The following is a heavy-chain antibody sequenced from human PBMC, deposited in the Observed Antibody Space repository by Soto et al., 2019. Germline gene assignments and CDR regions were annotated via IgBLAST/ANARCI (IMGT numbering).Heavy chain of an antibody. D-gene: IGHD6-13*01. CDR3: ARGTAWQCLRAAASPLDY. CDR1: GFTFSSYG. CDR2: IWYDGSNK. Sequence: GGSLRLSCAASGFTFSSYGMHWVRQAPGKGLEWVAVIWYDGSNKYYADSVKGRFTISRDNSKNTLYLQMNSLRAEDTAVYYCARGTAWQCLRAAASPLDYWGQGTLVTVSS. V-gene: IGHV3-33*01. J-gene: IGHJ4*02.